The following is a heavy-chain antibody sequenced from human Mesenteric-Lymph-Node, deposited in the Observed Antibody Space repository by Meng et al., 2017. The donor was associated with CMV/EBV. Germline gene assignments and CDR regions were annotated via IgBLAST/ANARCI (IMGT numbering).Heavy chain of an antibody. CDR2: ISGTTGST. Sequence: GGSLRLSCAASGFTFSSYWMHWVRQAPGKGLEWVSAISGTTGSTYYAESVKGRFTISRDNSKSTLSLQMNSLSADDTAVYYCAKTGPGYASAIDYWGQGTPVTVSS. CDR1: GFTFSSYW. CDR3: AKTGPGYASAIDY. V-gene: IGHV3-23*01. J-gene: IGHJ4*02. D-gene: IGHD6-19*01.